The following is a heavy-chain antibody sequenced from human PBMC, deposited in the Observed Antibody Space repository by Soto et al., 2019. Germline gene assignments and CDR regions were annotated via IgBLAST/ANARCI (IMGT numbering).Heavy chain of an antibody. Sequence: GGSLRLSCAASGVTFSDSWMHWVRQAPGKGLEWVSRIKRDGSTTNYADSVKGRFTISRDNSKNTLYLQMNSLRAEDTAVYYCARDFFLAAAGYYYYYGMDVWGQGTTVTVSS. CDR1: GVTFSDSW. V-gene: IGHV3-74*01. J-gene: IGHJ6*02. D-gene: IGHD6-13*01. CDR3: ARDFFLAAAGYYYYYGMDV. CDR2: IKRDGSTT.